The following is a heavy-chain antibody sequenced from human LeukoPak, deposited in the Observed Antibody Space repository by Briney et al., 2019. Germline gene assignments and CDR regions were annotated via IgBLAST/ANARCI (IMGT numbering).Heavy chain of an antibody. D-gene: IGHD3-16*02. CDR1: GFTFSSYG. Sequence: GRSLRLSCAASGFTFSSYGMHWVRQAPGKGLEGVAVISYDGSNKYYADSVKGRFTISRDNSKNTLYLQMNSLRVEDTAVYYCAKLGEFGGVIALYYFDYWGQGTLVIVSS. V-gene: IGHV3-30*18. J-gene: IGHJ4*02. CDR3: AKLGEFGGVIALYYFDY. CDR2: ISYDGSNK.